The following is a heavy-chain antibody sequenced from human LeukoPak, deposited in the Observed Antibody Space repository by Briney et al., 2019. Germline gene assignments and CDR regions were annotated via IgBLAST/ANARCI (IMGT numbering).Heavy chain of an antibody. V-gene: IGHV4-34*01. Sequence: PSETLSLTCAVYVGSFSGYYWSWIRQPPGKGLEWIGEINHSGSTNYNPSLKSRVTISVDTSKNQFSLKLSSVTAADTAVYYCANAPKTWYFDYWGQGTLVTVSS. J-gene: IGHJ4*02. CDR2: INHSGST. CDR1: VGSFSGYY. CDR3: ANAPKTWYFDY.